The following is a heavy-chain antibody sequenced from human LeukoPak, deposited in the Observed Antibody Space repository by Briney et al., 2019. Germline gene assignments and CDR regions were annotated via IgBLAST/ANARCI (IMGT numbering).Heavy chain of an antibody. D-gene: IGHD3-22*01. CDR3: ARLLADNRGYYYFDY. J-gene: IGHJ4*02. CDR2: IYTSGST. CDR1: GGSISSYY. Sequence: PSETLSLTCTVSGGSISSYYWSWIRQPAGKGLEWIGRIYTSGSTNYNPSLKSRVTMSVDTSKNQFSPKLSSVTAADTAVYYCARLLADNRGYYYFDYWGQGTLVTVSS. V-gene: IGHV4-4*07.